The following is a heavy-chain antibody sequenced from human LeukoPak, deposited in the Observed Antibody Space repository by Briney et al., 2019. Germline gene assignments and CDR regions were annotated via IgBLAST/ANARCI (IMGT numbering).Heavy chain of an antibody. CDR2: IGAYNGNT. J-gene: IGHJ4*02. V-gene: IGHV1-18*01. Sequence: ASVKVSCKASGYTFTSSGIHWVRQAPGQGLEWMGWIGAYNGNTNYAQKFQGRVTMTIDTSTSTGYMELRSLRSDDTAVYYCARGSSGYSGYDAASDYWGQGTLVTVSS. CDR3: ARGSSGYSGYDAASDY. D-gene: IGHD5-12*01. CDR1: GYTFTSSG.